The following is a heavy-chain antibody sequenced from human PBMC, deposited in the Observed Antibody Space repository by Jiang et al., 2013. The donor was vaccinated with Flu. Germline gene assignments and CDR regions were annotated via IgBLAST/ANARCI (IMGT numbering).Heavy chain of an antibody. D-gene: IGHD6-19*01. CDR2: INTNTGNP. J-gene: IGHJ5*02. Sequence: SVIVSCRASGYTFTNYPMGWVRQAPGQGLEWMGWINTNTGNPTYAQGFTGRFVFSLDTSVSTAYLQISSLKAEDTAVYYCARDTVAGTMVFPYNWFDPWGQG. CDR1: GYTFTNYP. CDR3: ARDTVAGTMVFPYNWFDP. V-gene: IGHV7-4-1*02.